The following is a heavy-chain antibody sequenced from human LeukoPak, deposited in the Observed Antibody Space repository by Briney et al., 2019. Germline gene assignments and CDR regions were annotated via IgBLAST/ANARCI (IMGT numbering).Heavy chain of an antibody. CDR3: ASARGPYGDYAGGYFDY. D-gene: IGHD4-17*01. V-gene: IGHV3-48*03. CDR2: ISSSGSTI. J-gene: IGHJ4*02. CDR1: GFTFSSYA. Sequence: GGSLRLSCAASGFTFSSYAMSWVRQAPGKGLEWVSYISSSGSTIYYADSVKGRFTISRDNAKNSLYLQMNSLRAEDTAVYYCASARGPYGDYAGGYFDYWGQGTLVTVSS.